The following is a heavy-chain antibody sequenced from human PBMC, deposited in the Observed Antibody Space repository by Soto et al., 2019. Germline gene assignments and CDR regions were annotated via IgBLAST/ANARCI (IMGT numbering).Heavy chain of an antibody. CDR3: ARGKYSGSYYDWFDP. CDR1: GGSISTYY. V-gene: IGHV4-59*01. CDR2: IYYSGTT. Sequence: SETLSLTCTVSGGSISTYYWSWIRQPPGKGLEWIGYIYYSGTTNYNPSLKSRVTISVDTSKNQFSPKLSSVTAADTAVYYCARGKYSGSYYDWFDPWGQGTLVTVSS. J-gene: IGHJ5*02. D-gene: IGHD1-26*01.